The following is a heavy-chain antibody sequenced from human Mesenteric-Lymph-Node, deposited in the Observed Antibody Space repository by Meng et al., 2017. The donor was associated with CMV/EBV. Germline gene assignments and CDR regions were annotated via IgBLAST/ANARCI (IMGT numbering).Heavy chain of an antibody. CDR2: IYSGFGT. V-gene: IGHV3-66*02. CDR1: GFTFSNAW. J-gene: IGHJ4*02. Sequence: GESLKISCAASGFTFSNAWMSWVRQAPGKGLEWVSVIYSGFGTYYADSVKGRFTISRDDSKNTLYLQMNSLKAEDTAVYYCARDLGISAFDYWGQGMLVTVSS. D-gene: IGHD3-16*01. CDR3: ARDLGISAFDY.